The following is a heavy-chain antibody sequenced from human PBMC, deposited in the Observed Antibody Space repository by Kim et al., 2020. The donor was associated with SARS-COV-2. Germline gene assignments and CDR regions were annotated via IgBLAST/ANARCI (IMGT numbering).Heavy chain of an antibody. CDR3: ARDDPSWYSVYYFYDLDV. CDR1: GFTFSQYW. CDR2: IKQDGSEK. V-gene: IGHV3-7*03. J-gene: IGHJ6*02. Sequence: GGSLRLSCSASGFTFSQYWMSWVRQAPGKGLEWVANIKQDGSEKFYLGSVKGRFTISRDNAKKSVYLEMTGLRPEDTAVYYCARDDPSWYSVYYFYDLDVWGQGTTVTVSS. D-gene: IGHD6-13*01.